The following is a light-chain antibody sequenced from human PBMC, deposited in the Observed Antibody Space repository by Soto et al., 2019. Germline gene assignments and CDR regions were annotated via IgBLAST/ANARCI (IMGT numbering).Light chain of an antibody. J-gene: IGKJ1*01. Sequence: DIQMTQSPSTLSASVGDRVTIACRANQTITRWLAWYQQKPGKAPKLLIFDASTLESGVPSRFSGSGYGTEFTLTISSLQPEDFATYYCQQYHTFWTFGQETTVEVK. V-gene: IGKV1-5*01. CDR2: DAS. CDR1: QTITRW. CDR3: QQYHTFWT.